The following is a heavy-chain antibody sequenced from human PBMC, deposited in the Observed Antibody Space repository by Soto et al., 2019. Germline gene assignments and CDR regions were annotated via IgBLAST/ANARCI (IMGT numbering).Heavy chain of an antibody. D-gene: IGHD2-15*01. CDR2: IHWSGGST. CDR3: ARGYSHQAFDI. CDR1: GFTFDDYG. J-gene: IGHJ3*02. Sequence: GESLKISCSVSGFTFDDYGMSWVRQAPGKGLEWVSSIHWSGGSTGYADSVKGRFTISRGNAKNSLYLQMNSLRTEDTALYRCARGYSHQAFDIWGQGTMVTVSS. V-gene: IGHV3-20*01.